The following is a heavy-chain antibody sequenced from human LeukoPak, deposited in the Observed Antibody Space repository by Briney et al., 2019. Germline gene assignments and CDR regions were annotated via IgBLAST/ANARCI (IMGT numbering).Heavy chain of an antibody. D-gene: IGHD3-16*01. V-gene: IGHV3-7*01. Sequence: GGSLRLSCAASGFTFSSYWMSWVRQAPGKGLEWVANIKQDGSEKYYVDSVKGRFTISRDNSKNTLYLQMNSLRAEDTAVYYCARDLAPYDYVWGPLYWGQGTLVTVSS. CDR3: ARDLAPYDYVWGPLY. J-gene: IGHJ4*02. CDR2: IKQDGSEK. CDR1: GFTFSSYW.